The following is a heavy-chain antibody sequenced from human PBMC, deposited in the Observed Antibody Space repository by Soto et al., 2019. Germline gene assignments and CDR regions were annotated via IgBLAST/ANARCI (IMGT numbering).Heavy chain of an antibody. D-gene: IGHD3-10*02. CDR2: VSGGGGSI. V-gene: IGHV3-23*01. CDR1: GFHFNTYS. Sequence: GGAPRLSCAGSGFHFNTYSLSLGRQAPGKGLEWVSGVSGGGGSIHYVDSVKGRLTISRDNSKNTLYLQMNSLRGEDTAVYYCAKGKSSNYVSHAFDVWGQGTMVTVSS. J-gene: IGHJ3*01. CDR3: AKGKSSNYVSHAFDV.